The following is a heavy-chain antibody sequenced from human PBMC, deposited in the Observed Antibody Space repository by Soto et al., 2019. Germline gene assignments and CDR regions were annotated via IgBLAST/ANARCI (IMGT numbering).Heavy chain of an antibody. CDR2: INSGNGNT. Sequence: QVQLVQSGAEVKKPGASVKDSCKASGYTFTSYAMHWVRQAPGQRLEWMGWINSGNGNTKYSQKLQGRVTITRDTSASTGYMELSSLRSEDTPVYYLARSIVVVTAADYWAQGTLVTVSS. D-gene: IGHD2-21*02. J-gene: IGHJ4*02. CDR3: ARSIVVVTAADY. CDR1: GYTFTSYA. V-gene: IGHV1-3*01.